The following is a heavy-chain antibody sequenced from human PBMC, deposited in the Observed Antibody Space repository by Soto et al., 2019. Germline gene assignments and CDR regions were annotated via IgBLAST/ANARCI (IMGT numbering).Heavy chain of an antibody. J-gene: IGHJ4*02. D-gene: IGHD3-3*01. CDR2: ISTSGKV. V-gene: IGHV4-4*07. CDR3: ARDNNDFWSLYPLAFDF. CDR1: GGSLSKYY. Sequence: PSETLSLTCTVSGGSLSKYYWSWIRQPAGKGLEWIGRISTSGKVVSKASLRSRLTMSVDTSKNQFSLRLTSVTAADSAVYYCARDNNDFWSLYPLAFDFWGQGALVT.